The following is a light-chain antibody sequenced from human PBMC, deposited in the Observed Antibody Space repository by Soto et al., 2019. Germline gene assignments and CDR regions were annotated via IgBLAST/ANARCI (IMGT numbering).Light chain of an antibody. Sequence: DIVMTQSPDSLAVSLGERATINCKSSQSILYSSNNRNYLAWYQQKPGQPPKLPIYWPSTRESGVPDRFSGSGSGKEFTLTISSLQAVDVAVYYCQQYFSTPNTFGQGTKLELK. CDR3: QQYFSTPNT. CDR2: WPS. V-gene: IGKV4-1*01. J-gene: IGKJ2*01. CDR1: QSILYSSNNRNY.